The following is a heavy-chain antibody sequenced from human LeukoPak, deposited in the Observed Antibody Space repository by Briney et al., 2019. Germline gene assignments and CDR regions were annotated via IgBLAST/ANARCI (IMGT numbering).Heavy chain of an antibody. V-gene: IGHV3-21*01. CDR3: VRDPPSSGWSFDY. Sequence: GGSLRLSCAASGFTFSSYSMNWVCQAPGKGLEWVSSISSSSSYIYYADSVKGRFTISRDNAKNSLYLQMNSLRAEDTAVYYCVRDPPSSGWSFDYWGQGALVTVSS. D-gene: IGHD6-19*01. J-gene: IGHJ4*02. CDR1: GFTFSSYS. CDR2: ISSSSSYI.